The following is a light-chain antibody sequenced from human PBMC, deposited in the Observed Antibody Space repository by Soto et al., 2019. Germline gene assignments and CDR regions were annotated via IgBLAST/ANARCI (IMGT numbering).Light chain of an antibody. CDR2: GAS. CDR1: QSVSSTY. CDR3: QHYGSLVLT. J-gene: IGKJ4*01. V-gene: IGKV3-20*01. Sequence: EIVLTQSPGTLSLSPGERATLSCRASQSVSSTYLAWYQQKPGQAPRLLIYGASSRATGIPDRFSGCGSGTDYTLTISRLEPEDFAVYYSQHYGSLVLTFGGGTKVEIK.